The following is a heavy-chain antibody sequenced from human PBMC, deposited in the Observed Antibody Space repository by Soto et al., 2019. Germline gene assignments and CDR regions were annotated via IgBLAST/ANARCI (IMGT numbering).Heavy chain of an antibody. J-gene: IGHJ4*02. CDR1: GFSVSNNY. CDR3: ARDHSAGWPFDC. V-gene: IGHV3-53*01. D-gene: IGHD6-19*01. Sequence: GGSLRLSCAASGFSVSNNYMTWVRQAPGKGLEWVSVIYSGGSTYYADAVKGRFTIFRDRSKNTLYLQMNSLRAEDTAVYYCARDHSAGWPFDCWGQGTLVTVSS. CDR2: IYSGGST.